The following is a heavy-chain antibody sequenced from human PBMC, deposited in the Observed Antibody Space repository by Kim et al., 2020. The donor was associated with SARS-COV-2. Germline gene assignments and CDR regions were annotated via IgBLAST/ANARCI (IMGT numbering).Heavy chain of an antibody. Sequence: GGSLRLSCAASGFTFSRYSMNWVRQAPGKGLEWVSYISSSSTIYYADSVKGRFTISRDNAKNLVHLQMNSLRDEDTAVYYCARSGNFRVDYWGQGTLVTVSS. J-gene: IGHJ4*02. CDR2: ISSSSTI. V-gene: IGHV3-48*02. CDR1: GFTFSRYS. CDR3: ARSGNFRVDY.